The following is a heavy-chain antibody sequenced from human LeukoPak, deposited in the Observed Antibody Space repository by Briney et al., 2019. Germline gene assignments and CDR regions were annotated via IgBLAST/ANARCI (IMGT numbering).Heavy chain of an antibody. J-gene: IGHJ6*02. CDR2: TYYRSKWYN. Sequence: SQTLSLTCAISGDSVSSNSAAWNWIRQSPSRGLEWLGRTYYRSKWYNDYAVSVKSRITTNPDTSKNQFSLQLNSVTPEDAAVYYCARVTAVAGTPDYYYYYGMDVWGQGTTVTVSS. D-gene: IGHD6-19*01. V-gene: IGHV6-1*01. CDR3: ARVTAVAGTPDYYYYYGMDV. CDR1: GDSVSSNSAA.